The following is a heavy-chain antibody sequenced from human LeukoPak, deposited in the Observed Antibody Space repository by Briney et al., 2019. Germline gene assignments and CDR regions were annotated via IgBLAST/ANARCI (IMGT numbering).Heavy chain of an antibody. Sequence: PGRSLRLSCAASGFTFSSYGMHWVRHAPGKGLEWVAIIWYDGSNKYYADSVKGRFTISRDNSKNTLYLQMNSLRAEDTAIYYCATDISTHYFGSWGQGTLVTVSS. D-gene: IGHD3-9*01. CDR3: ATDISTHYFGS. V-gene: IGHV3-33*01. J-gene: IGHJ4*02. CDR1: GFTFSSYG. CDR2: IWYDGSNK.